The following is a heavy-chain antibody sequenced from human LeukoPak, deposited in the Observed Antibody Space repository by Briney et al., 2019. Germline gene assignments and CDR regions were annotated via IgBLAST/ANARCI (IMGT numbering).Heavy chain of an antibody. CDR1: GYTFTSYD. J-gene: IGHJ6*03. Sequence: GASVKVSCKASGYTFTSYDINWVRQATGQGLEWMGWMNPNSGNTGYAQKFQGRVTMTRNTSISTAYMELSSLRSEDTAVYYCARGRITMVRGVIITRSIPYYYMDVWGKGTTVTISS. V-gene: IGHV1-8*01. CDR2: MNPNSGNT. D-gene: IGHD3-10*01. CDR3: ARGRITMVRGVIITRSIPYYYMDV.